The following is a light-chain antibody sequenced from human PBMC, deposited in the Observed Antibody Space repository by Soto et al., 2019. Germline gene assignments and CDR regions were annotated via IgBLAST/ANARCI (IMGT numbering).Light chain of an antibody. CDR1: SSNVGRNY. CDR3: ATWDDSLSGWV. V-gene: IGLV1-47*01. J-gene: IGLJ3*02. CDR2: SNN. Sequence: QSVLTQPPSASGTPGQRVTISCSGSSSNVGRNYVYWPQQLPGTAPKLLIQSNNQRPSGIPDRFSGSKSGTSASLAISGLRSEDEADYYCATWDDSLSGWVFGGGTKLTVL.